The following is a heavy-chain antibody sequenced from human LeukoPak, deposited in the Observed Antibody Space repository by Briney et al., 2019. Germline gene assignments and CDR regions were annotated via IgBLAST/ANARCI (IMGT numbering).Heavy chain of an antibody. CDR2: IYYSGST. CDR3: ARRGDSSGNDAFDI. Sequence: SETLSLTCTVSGGSISSSSYYWGWIRQPPGKGLEWIGSIYYSGSTYYNPSLKSRATISVDTSKNQFSLKRSSVTAADTAVYYCARRGDSSGNDAFDIWGQGTMVTVSS. V-gene: IGHV4-39*01. CDR1: GGSISSSSYY. J-gene: IGHJ3*02. D-gene: IGHD3-22*01.